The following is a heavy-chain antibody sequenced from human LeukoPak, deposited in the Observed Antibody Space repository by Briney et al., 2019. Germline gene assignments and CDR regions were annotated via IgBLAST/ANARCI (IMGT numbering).Heavy chain of an antibody. CDR1: GYTFTSYA. CDR3: ARDPLPWAAVAVKYFDY. J-gene: IGHJ4*02. Sequence: GASVKVSCKASGYTFTSYAMNWVRQAPGQGLEWMGWISAYNGNTNYAQKLQGRVTMTTDTSTSTAYMELRSLRSDDTAVYYCARDPLPWAAVAVKYFDYWGQGTLVTVSS. V-gene: IGHV1-18*01. D-gene: IGHD6-19*01. CDR2: ISAYNGNT.